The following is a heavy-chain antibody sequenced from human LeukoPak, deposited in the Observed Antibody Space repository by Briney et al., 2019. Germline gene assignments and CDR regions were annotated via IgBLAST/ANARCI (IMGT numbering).Heavy chain of an antibody. CDR2: IYYSGST. J-gene: IGHJ4*02. CDR1: GGSISSSSYY. Sequence: SETLSLTCTVSGGSISSSSYYWGWIRQPPGKGLEWIGSIYYSGSTYYNPSLKSRVTISVDTSKNQFSLKLSSVTAADTAVYYCARVARAKQLVLPLFDYWGQGTLVTVSS. CDR3: ARVARAKQLVLPLFDY. D-gene: IGHD6-6*01. V-gene: IGHV4-39*01.